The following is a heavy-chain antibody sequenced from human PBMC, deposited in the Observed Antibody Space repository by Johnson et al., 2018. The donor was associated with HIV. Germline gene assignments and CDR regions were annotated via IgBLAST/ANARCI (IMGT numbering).Heavy chain of an antibody. D-gene: IGHD3-22*01. CDR1: GFTFSSFA. J-gene: IGHJ3*02. V-gene: IGHV3-23*04. CDR2: ISGSGGNT. CDR3: TTDLGYYDSSGDAFDI. Sequence: VQLVESGGGVDQPGGSLRLSCVASGFTFSSFAMGWVRQAPGKGLEWVSAISGSGGNTFYADSVRGRFTISRENSKNTLYLQMNSLKTEDTAVYYCTTDLGYYDSSGDAFDIWGQGTMVTVSS.